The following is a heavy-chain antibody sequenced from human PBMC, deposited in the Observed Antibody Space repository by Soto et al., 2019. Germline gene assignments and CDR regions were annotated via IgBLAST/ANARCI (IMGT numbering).Heavy chain of an antibody. V-gene: IGHV3-11*03. D-gene: IGHD6-19*01. CDR1: GFTFSDYY. CDR3: ATSSGYSSGWYPC. J-gene: IGHJ4*02. CDR2: ISSSSSYT. Sequence: GGSLRLSCAASGFTFSDYYMSWIRQAPGKGLEWVSYISSSSSYTNYADSVKGRFTISRDNAKNSLYLQMNSLRAQVTAVYYCATSSGYSSGWYPCWGQGTLVTVSS.